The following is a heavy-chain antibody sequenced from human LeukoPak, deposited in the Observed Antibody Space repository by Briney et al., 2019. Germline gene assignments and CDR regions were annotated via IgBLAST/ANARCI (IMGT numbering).Heavy chain of an antibody. D-gene: IGHD3-22*01. J-gene: IGHJ4*02. CDR3: ASLIPFYLDSSDYPGGY. Sequence: GGSLRLSCAATHFTISINYMSWVRQAPGKGLEWLSVIDKGGITNYADSVRGRFTISRDHSKNTVYLQLNSLRAEDTAVYYCASLIPFYLDSSDYPGGYWGQGTLVTVSS. V-gene: IGHV3-53*01. CDR2: IDKGGIT. CDR1: HFTISINY.